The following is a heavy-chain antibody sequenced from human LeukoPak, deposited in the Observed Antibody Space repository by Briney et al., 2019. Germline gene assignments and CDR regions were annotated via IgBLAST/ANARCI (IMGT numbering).Heavy chain of an antibody. J-gene: IGHJ4*02. CDR1: GFTFSSYA. V-gene: IGHV3-23*01. Sequence: QPGGSLRLSCAASGFTFSSYAMNWVRQAPGKGLEWVSGISGSGGTTYYADSMKGRFTISRDNSKNTLYLEMNSLRAEDTAVYYCAKGSSGWTPPVGWGQGTLVTVSS. D-gene: IGHD6-19*01. CDR2: ISGSGGTT. CDR3: AKGSSGWTPPVG.